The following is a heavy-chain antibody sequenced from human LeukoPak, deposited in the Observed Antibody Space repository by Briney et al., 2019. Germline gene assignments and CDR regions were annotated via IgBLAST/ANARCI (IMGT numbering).Heavy chain of an antibody. J-gene: IGHJ4*02. CDR2: ISGSGGST. Sequence: PGGSLRLSXAASGFTFSSYAMSWVRQAPGKGLEWVSAISGSGGSTYYADSVKGRFTISRDNSKNTLCLQMNSLRAEDTAVYYCAKVGVAGNHFDYWGQGTLVTVSS. D-gene: IGHD6-19*01. V-gene: IGHV3-23*01. CDR1: GFTFSSYA. CDR3: AKVGVAGNHFDY.